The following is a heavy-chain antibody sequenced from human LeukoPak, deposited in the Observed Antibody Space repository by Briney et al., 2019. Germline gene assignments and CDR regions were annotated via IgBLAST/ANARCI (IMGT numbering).Heavy chain of an antibody. D-gene: IGHD3-22*01. CDR1: GFTFSDYY. Sequence: KPGGSLRLSCAASGFTFSDYYMSWIRQAPGKGLEWVSYISSSGSTIYYADSVKGRFTISRDNSKNTLYLQMNSLRAEDTAVYYCATYYYDSSGYFDAFDIWGQGTMVTVSS. V-gene: IGHV3-11*04. CDR3: ATYYYDSSGYFDAFDI. J-gene: IGHJ3*02. CDR2: ISSSGSTI.